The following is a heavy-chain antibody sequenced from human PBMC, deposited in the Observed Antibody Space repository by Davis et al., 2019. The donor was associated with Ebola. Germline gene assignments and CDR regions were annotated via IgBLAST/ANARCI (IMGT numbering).Heavy chain of an antibody. D-gene: IGHD1-26*01. Sequence: GESLKISCAASGFTFSSYWMHWVRQAPGKGLVWVSCINRDGSTTTYADSVKGRFTISRDNAKNTLYLQMNNLRVEDTVVYYCATLPGYYWGQGTLVTASS. CDR3: ATLPGYY. V-gene: IGHV3-74*03. CDR2: INRDGSTT. CDR1: GFTFSSYW. J-gene: IGHJ4*02.